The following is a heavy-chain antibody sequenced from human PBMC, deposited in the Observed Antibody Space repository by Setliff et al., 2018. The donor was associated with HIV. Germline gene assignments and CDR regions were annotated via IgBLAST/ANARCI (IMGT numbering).Heavy chain of an antibody. V-gene: IGHV1-69*13. CDR2: IIPIFDTT. D-gene: IGHD3-16*02. CDR3: ARGAFGGIVVIDWYFDP. Sequence: SVKVSCKASGGTFSTYAISWVRQAPGQGLEWMGGIIPIFDTTNYAQKFRGRVSITAVDSTQTAYMELSSLTSEDTAIYYCARGAFGGIVVIDWYFDPWGRGTLVTVSS. J-gene: IGHJ2*01. CDR1: GGTFSTYA.